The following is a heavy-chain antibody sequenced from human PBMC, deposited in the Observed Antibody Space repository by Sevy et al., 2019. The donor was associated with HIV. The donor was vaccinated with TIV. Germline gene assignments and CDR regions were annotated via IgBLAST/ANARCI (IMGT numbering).Heavy chain of an antibody. CDR1: GGSISSNDW. CDR2: IYHSGST. CDR3: ASGREVAGDIACENWFDP. V-gene: IGHV4-4*02. Sequence: SETLSLTCAVSGGSISSNDWWTWVRQPPGKGLEWIGEIYHSGSTNYNPSLKSRVTLSVDKSKNEFSLKLGSVTAADTAVYYCASGREVAGDIACENWFDPWGQGTLVTVSS. D-gene: IGHD2-15*01. J-gene: IGHJ5*02.